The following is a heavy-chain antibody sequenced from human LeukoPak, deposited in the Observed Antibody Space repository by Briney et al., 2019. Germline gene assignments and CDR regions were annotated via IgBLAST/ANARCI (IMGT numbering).Heavy chain of an antibody. D-gene: IGHD5-18*01. V-gene: IGHV3-33*01. Sequence: GGSLSLSFAAPGLPFLNYGLHWARQPPGKGLEWVPVVWFDGTNKYYADSVKGRFTISRDNSKNTVYLQMNSLRAEDTAVYYCARDGIQLWPWPDAFDIWGQGTMVTVSS. CDR3: ARDGIQLWPWPDAFDI. CDR1: GLPFLNYG. J-gene: IGHJ3*02. CDR2: VWFDGTNK.